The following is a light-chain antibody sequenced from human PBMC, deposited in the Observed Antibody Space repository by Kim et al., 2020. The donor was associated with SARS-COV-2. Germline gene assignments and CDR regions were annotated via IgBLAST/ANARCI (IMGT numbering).Light chain of an antibody. CDR2: QDY. J-gene: IGLJ1*01. CDR1: GLGDKY. Sequence: SYELTQPPSVSVSPGQTATITCSGYGLGDKYTYWYQQQPGQSPVLLIFQDYKRPSSIPERFSGSNSGNTATLTISGTQTMDEADYYCLACDSSTFVFGTGTKVTVL. V-gene: IGLV3-1*01. CDR3: LACDSSTFV.